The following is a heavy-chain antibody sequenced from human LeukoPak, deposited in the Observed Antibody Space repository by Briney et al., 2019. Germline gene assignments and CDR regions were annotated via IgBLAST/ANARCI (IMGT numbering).Heavy chain of an antibody. D-gene: IGHD1-26*01. CDR1: GFTFSSYA. V-gene: IGHV3-74*01. CDR2: INSDGSST. CDR3: ARDQWELLRDYYYYYMDV. J-gene: IGHJ6*03. Sequence: GGSLRLSCAASGFTFSSYAMSWVRQAPGKGLVWVSRINSDGSSTSYADSVKGRFTISRDNAKNTLYLQMNSLRAEDTAVYYCARDQWELLRDYYYYYMDVWGKGTTVTVSS.